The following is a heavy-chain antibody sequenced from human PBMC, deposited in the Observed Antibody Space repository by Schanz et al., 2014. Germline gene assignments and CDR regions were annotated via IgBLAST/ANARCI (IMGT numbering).Heavy chain of an antibody. V-gene: IGHV4-4*02. D-gene: IGHD3-3*01. CDR3: ATVSYDVWSGKDYYSFHMDV. J-gene: IGHJ6*03. Sequence: QVQLQESGPGLLKPSGTLSLTCAVSGASISSNNWWTWVRQSPEKGLDWIGEIFHTGSTKYNPSLKSRVTVSVDKPKTQFALKLNSVTAADTAVYYCATVSYDVWSGKDYYSFHMDVWGKGTTVTVSS. CDR1: GASISSNNW. CDR2: IFHTGST.